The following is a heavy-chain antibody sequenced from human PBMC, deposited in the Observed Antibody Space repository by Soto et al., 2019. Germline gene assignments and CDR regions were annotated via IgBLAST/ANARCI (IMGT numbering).Heavy chain of an antibody. CDR1: GYTFASYY. V-gene: IGHV1-46*01. CDR3: AMTPYSGYDTSFDY. Sequence: GASVKVSCNASGYTFASYYMHWVRQAPGQGLEWMGIINPSGGSTSYAQKFQGRVTMTRDTSTSTVYMDLSSLRSEDTAVYYCAMTPYSGYDTSFDYWGQGTLVTVSS. D-gene: IGHD5-12*01. CDR2: INPSGGST. J-gene: IGHJ4*02.